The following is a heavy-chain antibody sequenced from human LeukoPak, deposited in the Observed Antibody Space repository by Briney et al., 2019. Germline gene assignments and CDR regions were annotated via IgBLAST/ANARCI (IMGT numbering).Heavy chain of an antibody. D-gene: IGHD6-19*01. Sequence: GSGPTLVNPTQTLTLTCALSGFSLDTNRVDVSWIRQPPGKALEWLALIDWDDDKRYSPSLKSRLTITKDTSKNQVVLTMTNMDPVDTGTYYCAHVSSGWFGSAFDMWGQGTMVSVSS. V-gene: IGHV2-5*02. CDR3: AHVSSGWFGSAFDM. J-gene: IGHJ3*02. CDR2: IDWDDDK. CDR1: GFSLDTNRVD.